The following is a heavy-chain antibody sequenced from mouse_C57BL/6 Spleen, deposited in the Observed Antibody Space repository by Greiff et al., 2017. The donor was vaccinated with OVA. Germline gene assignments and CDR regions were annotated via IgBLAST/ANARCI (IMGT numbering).Heavy chain of an antibody. J-gene: IGHJ3*01. D-gene: IGHD1-1*01. CDR2: IDPEDGDT. V-gene: IGHV14-1*01. CDR1: GFNIKDYY. CDR3: TTGGSSPFAY. Sequence: VQLKESGAELVRPGASVKLSCTASGFNIKDYYMHWVKQRPEQGLEWIGRIDPEDGDTEYAPKFQGKATMTADTSSNPAYLQLSSLTSEDTAVYYCTTGGSSPFAYWGQGTLVTVSA.